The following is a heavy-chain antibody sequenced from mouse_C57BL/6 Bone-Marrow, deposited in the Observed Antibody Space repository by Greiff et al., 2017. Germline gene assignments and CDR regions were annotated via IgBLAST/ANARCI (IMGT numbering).Heavy chain of an antibody. CDR2: FYPGSGSI. D-gene: IGHD4-1*01. J-gene: IGHJ2*01. CDR3: ARHEDPELGFDY. V-gene: IGHV1-62-2*01. Sequence: QVQLQQVGEERVKPVASVKLSCKASGYTFTEYTIHWVKQRSGQGLEWIGWFYPGSGSIKYNEKFKDKATLTADKSSSTVYMELSRLTSEDSAVYFCARHEDPELGFDYWGQGTTLTVSS. CDR1: GYTFTEYT.